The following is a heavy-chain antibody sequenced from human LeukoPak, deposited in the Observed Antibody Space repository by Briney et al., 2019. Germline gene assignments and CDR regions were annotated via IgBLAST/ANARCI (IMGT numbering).Heavy chain of an antibody. CDR3: ARGTLSGWFLHSDY. J-gene: IGHJ4*02. CDR2: INHSGST. V-gene: IGHV4-34*01. D-gene: IGHD6-19*01. Sequence: SETLSLTCNVSGGSISSYYWSWIRQPPGKGLEWIGEINHSGSTNYNPSLKSRVTISVDTSKNQFSLKLSSVTAADTAVYYCARGTLSGWFLHSDYWGQGTLVTVSS. CDR1: GGSISSYY.